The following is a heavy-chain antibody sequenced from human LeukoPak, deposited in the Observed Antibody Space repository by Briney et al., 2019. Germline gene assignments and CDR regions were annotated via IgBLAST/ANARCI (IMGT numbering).Heavy chain of an antibody. CDR1: GFTFSSYW. J-gene: IGHJ4*02. CDR2: IKQDGSEK. D-gene: IGHD3-9*01. V-gene: IGHV3-7*01. Sequence: GGSLRLSCAASGFTFSSYWMSWVRQAPGKGLEWVANIKQDGSEKYYVDSVKGRFTISRDNAKNSLYLQMNSLRAEDTAVYYCARELLRYFDRVRLFDYWGQGTLVTVSS. CDR3: ARELLRYFDRVRLFDY.